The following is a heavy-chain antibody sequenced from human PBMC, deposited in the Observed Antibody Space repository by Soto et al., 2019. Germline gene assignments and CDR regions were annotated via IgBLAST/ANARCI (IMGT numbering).Heavy chain of an antibody. J-gene: IGHJ6*02. CDR2: ISTSGGTT. Sequence: PRLSCAASGFTFSNFDMSWVRQAPGKGLEWVSGISTSGGTTYYADSVKGRFTSSRDNSKNTLYLQMNSLRAEDTAVYYCAKDSKVTTSLYSYYYGLDVWGQGTTVTVSS. CDR3: AKDSKVTTSLYSYYYGLDV. V-gene: IGHV3-23*01. D-gene: IGHD4-17*01. CDR1: GFTFSNFD.